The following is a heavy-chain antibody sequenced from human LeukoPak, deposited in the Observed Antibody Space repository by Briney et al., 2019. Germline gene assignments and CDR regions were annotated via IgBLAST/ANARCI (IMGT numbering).Heavy chain of an antibody. CDR1: GYTFRRYE. CDR3: ARGHYGGNRYFDI. V-gene: IGHV1-8*01. J-gene: IGHJ4*02. CDR2: IHPNSGKT. D-gene: IGHD4-23*01. Sequence: ASVKVSCKASGYTFRRYEINWVRQAPGQGLEWVGWIHPNSGKTGYAQKFQGRVTMTRDTSTETAFMELSSLKFDDTAIFYCARGHYGGNRYFDIWGQGTLGTVSS.